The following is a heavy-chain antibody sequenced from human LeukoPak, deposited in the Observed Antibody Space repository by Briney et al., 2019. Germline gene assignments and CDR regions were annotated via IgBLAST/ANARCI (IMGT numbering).Heavy chain of an antibody. J-gene: IGHJ6*03. CDR2: INHSGST. V-gene: IGHV4-34*01. D-gene: IGHD5-18*01. Sequence: PSETLSLTCAVYGGSFSGYYWSWIRQPPGKGLEWIGEINHSGSTNYNTSLKSRVTISVDTSKNQFSLKLSSVTAADTAVYYCARGRGYSYGPGYYYFMDVWGKGTTVTVSS. CDR1: GGSFSGYY. CDR3: ARGRGYSYGPGYYYFMDV.